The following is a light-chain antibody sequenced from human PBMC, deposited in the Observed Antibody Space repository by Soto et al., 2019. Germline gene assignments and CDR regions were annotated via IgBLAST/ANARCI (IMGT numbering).Light chain of an antibody. CDR1: SGSIASDY. CDR2: DNN. CDR3: QSYDDPKI. Sequence: FMLTQPDSVSESPGKTVTISCTRSSGSIASDYVHWYQQRPGSAPTTLIYDNNLRPSGVPDRFSGSIDSSSNSASLTISGLKTEDEAYYYCQSYDDPKIFGGGTKVTVL. V-gene: IGLV6-57*04. J-gene: IGLJ2*01.